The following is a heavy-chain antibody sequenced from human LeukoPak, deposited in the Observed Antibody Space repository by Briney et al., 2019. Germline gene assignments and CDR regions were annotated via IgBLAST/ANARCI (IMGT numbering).Heavy chain of an antibody. CDR3: ARRLLVGTTVRPYFVY. Sequence: GGSLRLSCAASGFTFSTYAISWVPQAPGEGLEWVSTITGGGGGTYYADSVKVRFTISRDNSKHTVYLEMNSLRAEDTAVYYCARRLLVGTTVRPYFVYWGQGTLVTVSS. J-gene: IGHJ4*02. D-gene: IGHD1-26*01. CDR1: GFTFSTYA. V-gene: IGHV3-23*01. CDR2: ITGGGGGT.